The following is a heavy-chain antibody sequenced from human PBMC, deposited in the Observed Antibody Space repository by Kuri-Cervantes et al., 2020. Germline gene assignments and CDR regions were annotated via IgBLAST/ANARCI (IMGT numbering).Heavy chain of an antibody. J-gene: IGHJ4*02. V-gene: IGHV3-30*02. CDR3: AKDNEVWAFDY. CDR2: IGFNGIKK. Sequence: GESLKISCAASGFTFDDYAMHWVRQAPGKGLEWVAFIGFNGIKKSYADSVKGRFTISRDNSKNTVYLQMNNLRAEDTAMNYCAKDNEVWAFDYWGQGTLVTVSS. CDR1: GFTFDDYA. D-gene: IGHD3-16*01.